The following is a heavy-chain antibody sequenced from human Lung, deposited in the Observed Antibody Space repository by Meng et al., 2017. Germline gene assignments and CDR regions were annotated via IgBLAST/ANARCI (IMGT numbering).Heavy chain of an antibody. CDR2: ISSSST. CDR3: ARGRVVVAATPSDY. D-gene: IGHD2-15*01. J-gene: IGHJ4*02. Sequence: EVQLVESGGGLVKPGGSLRRSCAAAGLTFSSYSMNWVRQAPGKGLEWVSSISSSSTYADSVKGRFTISRDNAKNSLYLQMNSLRAEDTAVYYCARGRVVVAATPSDYWGQGTLVTVSS. V-gene: IGHV3-21*01. CDR1: GLTFSSYS.